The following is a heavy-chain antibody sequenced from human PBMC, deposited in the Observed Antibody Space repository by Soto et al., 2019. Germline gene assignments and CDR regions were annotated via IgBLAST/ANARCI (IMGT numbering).Heavy chain of an antibody. Sequence: GGSLRLSCAASGFTFSSYGMHWVRQAPGKGLEWVAVISYDGSNKYYADSVKGRFTISRDNSKNTLYLQMNSLRAEDTAVYYCAKEAATDYYYYGMDVWGQGTTVTVS. V-gene: IGHV3-30*18. CDR1: GFTFSSYG. CDR2: ISYDGSNK. D-gene: IGHD2-15*01. CDR3: AKEAATDYYYYGMDV. J-gene: IGHJ6*02.